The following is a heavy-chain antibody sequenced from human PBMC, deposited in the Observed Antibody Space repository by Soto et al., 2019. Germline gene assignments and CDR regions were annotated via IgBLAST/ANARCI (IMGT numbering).Heavy chain of an antibody. Sequence: LRLPYSVAWGTSVNLGGCRILIPQHPRKGLAWVVYIYYGGSTYYNPSLKSRVTISVDTSKNQFSLKLSSVTAADTAVYYCARGRRVGYCSSTSCYYYYYGMDVWGQGTTVTVSS. CDR3: ARGRRVGYCSSTSCYYYYYGMDV. CDR1: WGTSVNLGGC. J-gene: IGHJ6*02. V-gene: IGHV4-31*03. CDR2: IYYGGST. D-gene: IGHD2-2*01.